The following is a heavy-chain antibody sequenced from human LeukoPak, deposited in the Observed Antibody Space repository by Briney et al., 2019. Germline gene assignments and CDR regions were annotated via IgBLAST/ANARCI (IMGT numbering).Heavy chain of an antibody. CDR1: GGTFSSHS. D-gene: IGHD3-22*01. V-gene: IGHV1-69*13. CDR2: IIPIFGTA. Sequence: SVKVSCKASGGTFSSHSISWVRQAPGQGLEWMGGIIPIFGTANYAQKFQGRVTITADESTSTAYMELSSLRSEDTAVYYCARLTTEYYYDSSGYSPFDYWGQGTLVTVSS. J-gene: IGHJ4*02. CDR3: ARLTTEYYYDSSGYSPFDY.